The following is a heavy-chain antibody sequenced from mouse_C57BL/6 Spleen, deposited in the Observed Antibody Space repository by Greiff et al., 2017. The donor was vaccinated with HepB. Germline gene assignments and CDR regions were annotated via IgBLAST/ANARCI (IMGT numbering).Heavy chain of an antibody. CDR3: ARSRTGRDYVDY. Sequence: EVKLVESGPELVKPGASVKISCKASGYSFTDYNMNWVKQSNGKSLEWIGVINPNYGTTSYNQKFKGKATLTVDQSSSTAYMQLNSLTSEDSAVYYCARSRTGRDYVDYWGQGTTLTVSS. J-gene: IGHJ2*01. CDR2: INPNYGTT. V-gene: IGHV1-39*01. CDR1: GYSFTDYN. D-gene: IGHD4-1*01.